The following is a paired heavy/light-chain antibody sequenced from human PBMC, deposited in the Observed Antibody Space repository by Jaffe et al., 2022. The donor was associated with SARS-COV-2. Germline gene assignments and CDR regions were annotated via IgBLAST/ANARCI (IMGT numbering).Light chain of an antibody. Sequence: DIQMTQSPSSLSASMGDRVTITCRASQSISTYLNWYQQKPGKAPKLLIYAASSLQRGVPSRFSGSGSGTDFILTISSLQPEDFATYYCQQTHNTVWTFGPGTKVEVK. CDR1: QSISTY. CDR3: QQTHNTVWT. J-gene: IGKJ1*01. V-gene: IGKV1-39*01. CDR2: AAS.
Heavy chain of an antibody. CDR3: VFGSGTSAGLDA. CDR2: INYNGIP. Sequence: QVQLQESGPGLVKPSQTLSLTCNVSGGSISRSGYYWTWIRQYPGRGLECVGYINYNGIPYYNPSLKSRATISVDRSKNQFSLKLSPVTAADTAVYYCVFGSGTSAGLDAWGQGTTVIVSS. D-gene: IGHD3-10*01. V-gene: IGHV4-31*03. CDR1: GGSISRSGYY. J-gene: IGHJ6*02.